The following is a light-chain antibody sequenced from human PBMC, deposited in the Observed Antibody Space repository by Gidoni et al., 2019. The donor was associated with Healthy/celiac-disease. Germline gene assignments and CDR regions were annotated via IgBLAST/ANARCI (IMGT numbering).Light chain of an antibody. V-gene: IGKV4-1*01. CDR3: QQYYSTPQT. Sequence: DIVMTKSPDPLAGSMGERATIKCKSSQSVLYSSNNKNYLAWYQQQPGQPPKLLIYWASTRESGVPDRFSCSGSGTDFTLTISSLQAEDVAVYYCQQYYSTPQTFGQGTKVEIK. CDR1: QSVLYSSNNKNY. J-gene: IGKJ1*01. CDR2: WAS.